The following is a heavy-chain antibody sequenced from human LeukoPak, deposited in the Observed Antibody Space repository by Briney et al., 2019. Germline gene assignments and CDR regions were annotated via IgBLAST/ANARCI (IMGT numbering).Heavy chain of an antibody. CDR2: INPNSGGT. Sequence: WASVKVSCKASGYTFTGYYMHWVRQAPGQGLEWMGWINPNSGGTNYAQKFQGRVTMTRDTSISTAYMELSRLRSDDTAVYYCASRYCSSTSCYWDDAFDIWGQGTMVTVSS. J-gene: IGHJ3*02. CDR1: GYTFTGYY. CDR3: ASRYCSSTSCYWDDAFDI. D-gene: IGHD2-2*01. V-gene: IGHV1-2*02.